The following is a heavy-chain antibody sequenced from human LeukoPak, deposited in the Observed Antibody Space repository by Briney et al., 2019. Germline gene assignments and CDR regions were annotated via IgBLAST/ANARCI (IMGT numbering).Heavy chain of an antibody. Sequence: TGGSLRLSCAASGFSFDDYAMHWVRQAPGKGLEWVSLISGDGGSTYYADSVKGRFTISRDNSKNSLYLQVNSLRTEDTALYYCTKEGSGGGLDLDYWGQGTLVTVSS. CDR3: TKEGSGGGLDLDY. J-gene: IGHJ4*02. D-gene: IGHD3-10*01. CDR1: GFSFDDYA. CDR2: ISGDGGST. V-gene: IGHV3-43*02.